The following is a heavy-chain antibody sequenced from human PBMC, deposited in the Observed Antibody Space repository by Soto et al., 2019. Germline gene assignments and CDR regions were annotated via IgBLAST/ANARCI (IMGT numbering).Heavy chain of an antibody. D-gene: IGHD2-2*01. Sequence: QVQLQESGPGLVKPSETLSLTCTVSGDSISSYYWSWIRQPPGKGLEWIGYIHYTGNTNHNPSLKNRVTISVDTSKNQFSLKLSAVTAADTAVYYCARDRTSVNWYFDLWGRGTLVSVSS. CDR1: GDSISSYY. V-gene: IGHV4-59*01. CDR2: IHYTGNT. J-gene: IGHJ2*01. CDR3: ARDRTSVNWYFDL.